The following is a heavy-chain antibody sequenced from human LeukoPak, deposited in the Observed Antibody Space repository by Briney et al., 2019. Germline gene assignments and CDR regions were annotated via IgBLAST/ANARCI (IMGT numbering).Heavy chain of an antibody. CDR3: AKSEQWLVEGVFDY. CDR1: GFTFSSYW. CDR2: IKQDGSEK. V-gene: IGHV3-7*01. Sequence: GGSLRLSCAASGFTFSSYWMSWVRQAPGKGLEWVANIKQDGSEKYYVDSVKGRFTISRDNAKNSLYLQMNSLRAEDTAVYYWAKSEQWLVEGVFDYWGQGTLVTVSS. J-gene: IGHJ4*02. D-gene: IGHD6-19*01.